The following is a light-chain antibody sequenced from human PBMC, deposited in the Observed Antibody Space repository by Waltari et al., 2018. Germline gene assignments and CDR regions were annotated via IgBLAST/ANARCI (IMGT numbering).Light chain of an antibody. V-gene: IGKV3-20*01. J-gene: IGKJ1*01. CDR3: QQYGSSQRWT. Sequence: EIVLTQSPGTLSLSPGDRATLSCRASQSVSSSYLAWYQQKPGQAPRLLMYDPSRRATCIPDRFSGSGSGTDFTLTISRLEPEDFALYYCQQYGSSQRWTFGQGTKVEIK. CDR1: QSVSSSY. CDR2: DPS.